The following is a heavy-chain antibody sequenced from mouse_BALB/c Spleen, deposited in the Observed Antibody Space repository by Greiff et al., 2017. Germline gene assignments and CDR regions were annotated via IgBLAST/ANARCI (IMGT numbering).Heavy chain of an antibody. Sequence: QVQLKESGPGLVAPSQSLSITCTVSGFSLTSYGVHWVRQPPGKGLEWLGVIWAGGSSNYNSALMSRLSISKDNSKSQVFLKMNSLQTDDTAMYYCATCVYGNYPHTLDYWGQGTSVTVSS. V-gene: IGHV2-9*02. CDR2: IWAGGSS. CDR1: GFSLTSYG. CDR3: ATCVYGNYPHTLDY. D-gene: IGHD2-1*01. J-gene: IGHJ4*01.